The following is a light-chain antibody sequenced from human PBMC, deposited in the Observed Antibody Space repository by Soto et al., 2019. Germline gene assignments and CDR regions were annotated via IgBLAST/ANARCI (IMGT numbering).Light chain of an antibody. J-gene: IGKJ1*01. CDR2: GAS. CDR3: QQYGGSPQT. CDR1: QSVSSY. V-gene: IGKV3-20*01. Sequence: PGERATLSCRASQSVSSYLAWYQRKPGQAPRLLIYGASSRATGIPDRFSGSGSGTDFTLTISRLEPEDFAVYYCQQYGGSPQTFGQGTKVDIK.